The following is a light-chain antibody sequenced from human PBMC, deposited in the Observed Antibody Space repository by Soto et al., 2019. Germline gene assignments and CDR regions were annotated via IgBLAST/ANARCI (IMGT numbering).Light chain of an antibody. J-gene: IGKJ2*01. Sequence: DIQMTKSPSTLSASVGDRVTITGRASQSISSWLAWYQQKPGKAPKLLIYDASSLESGVPSRCSGSGSGTEFTRTISSLQPDDFAAYYCQQYNSYSPGYTFGQGTKLEIK. CDR1: QSISSW. CDR3: QQYNSYSPGYT. CDR2: DAS. V-gene: IGKV1-5*01.